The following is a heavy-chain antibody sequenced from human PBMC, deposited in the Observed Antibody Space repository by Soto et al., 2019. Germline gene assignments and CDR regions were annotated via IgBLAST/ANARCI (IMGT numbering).Heavy chain of an antibody. J-gene: IGHJ4*02. CDR1: GFPFSDYY. Sequence: GSLRLSCAASGFPFSDYYMSWIRQAPGEGLGWISYISSSAYTIYADSVKGRFTISRDNAKNSLFLQMTSLRVEDTAVYYCARNFDSGGYYSDYWGQGTLVTVSS. CDR3: ARNFDSGGYYSDY. CDR2: ISSSAYT. V-gene: IGHV3-11*06. D-gene: IGHD3-22*01.